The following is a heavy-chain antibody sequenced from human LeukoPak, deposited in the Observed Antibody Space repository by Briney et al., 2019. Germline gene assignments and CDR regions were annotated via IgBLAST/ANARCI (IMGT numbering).Heavy chain of an antibody. CDR1: GFTFSSYG. CDR3: AKDTDDYLLD. CDR2: IWYGGSSK. J-gene: IGHJ4*02. Sequence: GRSLRLSCAASGFTFSSYGIHWVRQAPGKGLEWVAVIWYGGSSKYYADSVKGRFSISRDDSKNTVYLQLNSLRADDTATYYCAKDTDDYLLDWGQGTLVTVSS. V-gene: IGHV3-30*18. D-gene: IGHD5-12*01.